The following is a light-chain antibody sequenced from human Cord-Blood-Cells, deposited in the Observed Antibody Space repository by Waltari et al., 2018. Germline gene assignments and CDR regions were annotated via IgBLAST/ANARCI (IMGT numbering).Light chain of an antibody. J-gene: IGKJ2*03. CDR1: QSVSSN. Sequence: EIVMTQYPATLSVSPGERATLSCRASQSVSSNLAWYQQKPGQAPRLLIYGASTRATGIPARFSGSGSETEFTLTISSLQSEDFAVYNCQQYNNCPPILNSFGQGTKLEIK. CDR2: GAS. CDR3: QQYNNCPPILNS. V-gene: IGKV3-15*01.